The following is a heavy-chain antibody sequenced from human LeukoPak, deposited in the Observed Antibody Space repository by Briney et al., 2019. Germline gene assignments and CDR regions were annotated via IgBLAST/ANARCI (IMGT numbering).Heavy chain of an antibody. Sequence: PGGSLRLSCAASGFSFDSYSMNWVRQAPGGGLEWVSSVSSSSSYIYYADSVKGRFTISRDNAKNSLYLQMTSLRAEDTALYYCARIMSSNWYAVDWGQGTLVTVSS. CDR1: GFSFDSYS. V-gene: IGHV3-21*01. J-gene: IGHJ4*02. CDR2: VSSSSSYI. D-gene: IGHD6-13*01. CDR3: ARIMSSNWYAVD.